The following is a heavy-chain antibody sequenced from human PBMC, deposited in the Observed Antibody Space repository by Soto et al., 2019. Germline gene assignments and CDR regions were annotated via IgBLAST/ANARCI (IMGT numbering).Heavy chain of an antibody. D-gene: IGHD3-22*01. Sequence: SQTLSLTCAISGDRVSSKSAAWNCIIHSPSRGLEWLGRTYYRSKWSTDYAVSVKSRITMTTDTSASTAYLELRSLRSDDTAVYYCARWRSHYDSSEDLDYWGQGTLVTVSS. V-gene: IGHV6-1*01. CDR3: ARWRSHYDSSEDLDY. J-gene: IGHJ4*02. CDR2: TYYRSKWST. CDR1: GDRVSSKSAA.